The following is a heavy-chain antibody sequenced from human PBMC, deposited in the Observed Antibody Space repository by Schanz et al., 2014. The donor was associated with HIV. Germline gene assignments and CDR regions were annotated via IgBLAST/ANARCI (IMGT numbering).Heavy chain of an antibody. Sequence: QVQLVESGGGVVQPGRSLRLSCAASGFIFKNYGMHWVRQAPGKGLEWMADISYDGSDINYADSVKGRFTISRDNSRDTLYLQMNSLRAEDTAVYYCAKSSRIYMAIVVEWGQGTLVTVSS. CDR1: GFIFKNYG. CDR2: ISYDGSDI. CDR3: AKSSRIYMAIVVE. V-gene: IGHV3-30*18. J-gene: IGHJ4*02. D-gene: IGHD2-15*01.